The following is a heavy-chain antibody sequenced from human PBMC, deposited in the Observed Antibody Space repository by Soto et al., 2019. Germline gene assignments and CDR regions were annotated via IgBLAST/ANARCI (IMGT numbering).Heavy chain of an antibody. CDR1: GVTFSSYA. CDR3: ARYPTDYYYYGMDV. V-gene: IGHV1-69*12. J-gene: IGHJ6*02. Sequence: QVQLVQSGAEVKKPGSSVKVSCKASGVTFSSYAISWVRQAPVHGLEWMGWIIPIFGTADYAQKFQGRVTITADESTSTAYMELSRLRSEDTAVDYCARYPTDYYYYGMDVWGQGTTVTVSS. CDR2: IIPIFGTA.